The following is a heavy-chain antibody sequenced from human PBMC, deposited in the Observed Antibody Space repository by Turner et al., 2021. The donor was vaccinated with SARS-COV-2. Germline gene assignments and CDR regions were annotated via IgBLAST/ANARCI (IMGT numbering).Heavy chain of an antibody. CDR1: GFIFSSYV. D-gene: IGHD2-2*01. CDR3: ARRYCSSTSCPNYFDY. J-gene: IGHJ4*02. Sequence: QVQLVESGGGVVQPGRSLRLSCAASGFIFSSYVMHWVRQAPGKGLEWVAVISYDGSNKYYADSVKGRFTISRDNSKNTLYLQMNSLRAEDTAVYYCARRYCSSTSCPNYFDYWGQGTLVTVSS. CDR2: ISYDGSNK. V-gene: IGHV3-30-3*01.